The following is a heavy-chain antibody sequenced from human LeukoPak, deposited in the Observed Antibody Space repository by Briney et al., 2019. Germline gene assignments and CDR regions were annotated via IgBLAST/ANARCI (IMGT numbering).Heavy chain of an antibody. Sequence: ASVKVSCKASGYKFTGYYIHWVRQAPGQGLGWMGWINPNTGDTTYAQNFQGRVTMTRDTSITTAYMEVSRLRSDDTAVYYCARRDSSSDIDYWGQGTLVTVSS. CDR1: GYKFTGYY. J-gene: IGHJ4*02. D-gene: IGHD6-13*01. CDR3: ARRDSSSDIDY. CDR2: INPNTGDT. V-gene: IGHV1-2*02.